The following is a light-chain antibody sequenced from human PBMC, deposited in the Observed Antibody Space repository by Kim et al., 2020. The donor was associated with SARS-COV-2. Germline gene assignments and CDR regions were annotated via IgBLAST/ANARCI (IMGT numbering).Light chain of an antibody. CDR1: QSVTRNY. V-gene: IGKV3-20*01. J-gene: IGKJ5*01. CDR2: GAS. Sequence: EIVLTQSPGTLSLSPGERATLSCRASQSVTRNYLAWYLQKPGQAPRLLIYGASSRATGIPDRFSGSGSGTDFTLTISRLEPEDFAVYSCQQYGSLITFGQGTRLGIK. CDR3: QQYGSLIT.